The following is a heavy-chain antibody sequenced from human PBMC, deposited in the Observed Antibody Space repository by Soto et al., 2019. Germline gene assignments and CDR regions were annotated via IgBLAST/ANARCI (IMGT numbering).Heavy chain of an antibody. CDR2: VFYTGSP. Sequence: SATLSLTCTVSGASINSNFHYWGWVRQSPGKGLEWIASVFYTGSPYHNPSLESRVSISVHTPDNQFSLKVTSVTAADTGIYYCARHPFGGYAFDSWGQGTLVTVSS. CDR3: ARHPFGGYAFDS. V-gene: IGHV4-39*01. J-gene: IGHJ4*02. D-gene: IGHD3-16*01. CDR1: GASINSNFHY.